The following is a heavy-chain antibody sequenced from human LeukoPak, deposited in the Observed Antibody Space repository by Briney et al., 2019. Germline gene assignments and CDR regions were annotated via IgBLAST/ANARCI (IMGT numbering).Heavy chain of an antibody. CDR3: ARARTLEPSPSNAFDI. CDR2: ISAYNGNT. Sequence: ASVKVSCKASGYTFTSYGISWVRQAPGQGLEWMGWISAYNGNTKYAQKFQGRVTMTTVTSTSTAYMELRSLTSDDTAVYYCARARTLEPSPSNAFDIWGQGTMVTVSS. CDR1: GYTFTSYG. D-gene: IGHD1-1*01. V-gene: IGHV1-18*01. J-gene: IGHJ3*02.